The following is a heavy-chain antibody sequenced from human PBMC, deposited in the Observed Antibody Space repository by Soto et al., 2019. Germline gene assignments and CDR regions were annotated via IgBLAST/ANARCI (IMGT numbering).Heavy chain of an antibody. CDR1: GDPISTGGYT. D-gene: IGHD3-22*01. V-gene: IGHV4-30-2*01. CDR3: ARLGAYYQSLDP. Sequence: SETLSLTCDVSGDPISTGGYTWAWIRQPPGKALEWIGHTYHSGNPYYNPSLKSRVIISVDRSKNQFSLRLTSVTAADTAVYYCARLGAYYQSLDPWGQGTLVTVSS. CDR2: TYHSGNP. J-gene: IGHJ5*02.